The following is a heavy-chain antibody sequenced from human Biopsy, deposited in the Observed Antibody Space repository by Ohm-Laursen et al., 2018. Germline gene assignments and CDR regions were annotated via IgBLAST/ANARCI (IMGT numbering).Heavy chain of an antibody. CDR2: INAKTGDT. D-gene: IGHD3-22*01. Sequence: PSACVSCEASRYTLTGDHVQWGREAPGQGLMKMGWINAKTGDTNYAQKFQGRVTMTRDTSISTAYVDLSSLRSDDTAVYYCTRGGYYYDSLAYSYGFDPWGQGTLVTVSS. J-gene: IGHJ5*02. V-gene: IGHV1-2*02. CDR1: RYTLTGDH. CDR3: TRGGYYYDSLAYSYGFDP.